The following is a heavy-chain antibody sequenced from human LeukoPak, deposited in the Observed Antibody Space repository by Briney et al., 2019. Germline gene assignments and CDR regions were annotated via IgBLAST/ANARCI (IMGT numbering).Heavy chain of an antibody. Sequence: DSVKGRFTISRDNAKNSLYLQMNSLRAEDTAVYYCARAPGTYDSSGYEDYWGQGTLVTVSS. J-gene: IGHJ4*02. CDR3: ARAPGTYDSSGYEDY. D-gene: IGHD3-22*01. V-gene: IGHV3-7*01.